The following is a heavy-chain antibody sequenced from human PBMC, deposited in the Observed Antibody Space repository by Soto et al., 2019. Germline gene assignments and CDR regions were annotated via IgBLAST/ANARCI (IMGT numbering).Heavy chain of an antibody. V-gene: IGHV5-51*01. Sequence: GESLKISCKGSGYSFTSYWIGWVRQMPGKGLEWMGIIYPGDSDTRYSPSFQGQVTISADKSKNQFSLKLSSPIAADTAVYYCARHSPPFFYGSGPWDVWGQGTTVTVSS. D-gene: IGHD3-10*01. CDR1: GYSFTSYW. CDR2: IYPGDSDT. CDR3: ARHSPPFFYGSGPWDV. J-gene: IGHJ6*02.